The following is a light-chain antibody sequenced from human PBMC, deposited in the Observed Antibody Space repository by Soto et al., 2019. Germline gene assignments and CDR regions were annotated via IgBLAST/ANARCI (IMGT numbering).Light chain of an antibody. Sequence: QSALTQPASVSGSPGQSITISCTGTSSDVGSYNLVSWYQQHTGKAPKLMIYEGSKRPSGVSNRFSGSKSGNTASLTISGLQAEEEADYCFCSYAGSSTFGVVFGGGTKVTVL. V-gene: IGLV2-23*03. CDR2: EGS. J-gene: IGLJ2*01. CDR1: SSDVGSYNL. CDR3: CSYAGSSTFGVV.